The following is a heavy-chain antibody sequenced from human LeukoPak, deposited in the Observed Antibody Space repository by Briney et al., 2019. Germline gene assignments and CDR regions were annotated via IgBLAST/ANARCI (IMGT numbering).Heavy chain of an antibody. Sequence: GASVKVSCKASGGTFSSYAISWVRQAPGQGLEWMGGIIPIFGTANYAQKFQGRVTITADKSTSTAYMELSSLRSEDTAVYYCARFPGYCSGGSCYSGFDSWGQGTLVTVSS. D-gene: IGHD2-15*01. CDR3: ARFPGYCSGGSCYSGFDS. CDR1: GGTFSSYA. J-gene: IGHJ5*01. CDR2: IIPIFGTA. V-gene: IGHV1-69*06.